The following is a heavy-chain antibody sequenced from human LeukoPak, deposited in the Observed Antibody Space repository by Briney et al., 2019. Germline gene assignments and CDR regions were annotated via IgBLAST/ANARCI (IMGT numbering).Heavy chain of an antibody. Sequence: GGSLRLSCAASGFTFSSYSMNWVRQAPGKGLEWVSYISSSSSTIYYADSVKGRFTISRDNAKNSLYLQMNSLRDEDTAVYYCAREPTPEGIAVAGTIWFDPWGQGTLVTVSS. CDR2: ISSSSSTI. D-gene: IGHD6-19*01. V-gene: IGHV3-48*02. J-gene: IGHJ5*02. CDR3: AREPTPEGIAVAGTIWFDP. CDR1: GFTFSSYS.